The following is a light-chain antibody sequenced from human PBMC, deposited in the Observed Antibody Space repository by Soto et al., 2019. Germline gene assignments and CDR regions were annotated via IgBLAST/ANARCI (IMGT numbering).Light chain of an antibody. V-gene: IGLV1-40*01. CDR1: MSNIGAGYD. CDR2: GSK. CDR3: QAYDSSLSAFYV. Sequence: QAVLAQPPSVSEAPGQRVTISCTGSMSNIGAGYDVHWYQLLPGTAPKLVIYGSKNRPSGVPDRFSGSKSGTSASLAITGLQAEDEDDYYCQAYDSSLSAFYVFGTGTKVTVL. J-gene: IGLJ1*01.